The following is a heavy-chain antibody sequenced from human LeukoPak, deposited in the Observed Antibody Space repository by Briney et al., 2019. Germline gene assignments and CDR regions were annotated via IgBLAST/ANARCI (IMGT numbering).Heavy chain of an antibody. Sequence: GGSLRVSCAASGFNFRSYAMSWVRQAPGKGLERVSTVTGGAVATYYADSVRGRHTISRDNSKNTLYLQMNSLRAEDTAVYYCARDSPLKGYNSGWATNSFDFWGQGTLVTVSS. D-gene: IGHD6-19*01. J-gene: IGHJ4*02. V-gene: IGHV3-23*01. CDR1: GFNFRSYA. CDR3: ARDSPLKGYNSGWATNSFDF. CDR2: VTGGAVAT.